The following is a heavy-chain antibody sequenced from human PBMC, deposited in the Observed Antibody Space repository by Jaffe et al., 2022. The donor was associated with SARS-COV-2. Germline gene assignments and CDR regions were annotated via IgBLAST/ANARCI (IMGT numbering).Heavy chain of an antibody. CDR1: GFSLSNARMG. D-gene: IGHD3-3*01. V-gene: IGHV2-26*01. CDR2: IFSNDEK. CDR3: ARIEVGYTIFGVVPYYFDY. Sequence: QVTLKESGPVLVKPTETLTLTCTVSGFSLSNARMGVSWIRQPPGKALEWLAHIFSNDEKSYSTSLKSRLTISKDTSKSQVVLTMTNMDPVDTATYYCARIEVGYTIFGVVPYYFDYWGQGTLVTVSS. J-gene: IGHJ4*02.